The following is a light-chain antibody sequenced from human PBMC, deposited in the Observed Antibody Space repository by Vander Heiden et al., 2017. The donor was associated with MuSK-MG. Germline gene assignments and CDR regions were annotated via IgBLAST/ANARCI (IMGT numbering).Light chain of an antibody. CDR3: NSRDSSGNHLV. CDR1: SLRSYY. CDR2: GKN. J-gene: IGLJ2*01. V-gene: IGLV3-19*01. Sequence: SSELTQDPAVSVALGQTVRLTCQGDSLRSYYASWYQQKPGQAPVLVIYGKNNRPSGIPDRFSGSSSGNTASVTITGAQAEDEADYYCNSRDSSGNHLVFGGGTKLTVL.